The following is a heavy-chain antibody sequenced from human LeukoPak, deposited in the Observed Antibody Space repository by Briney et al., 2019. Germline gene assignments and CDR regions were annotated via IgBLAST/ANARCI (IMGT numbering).Heavy chain of an antibody. V-gene: IGHV1-69*05. CDR3: AGIAAAGTRPHYYFDY. CDR2: IIPIFGTA. Sequence: GASMKVSCKASGGTFSSYAISWVRQAPGQGLEWMGRIIPIFGTANYAQKFQGRVTITTDESTSTAYMELSSLRSEDTAVYYCAGIAAAGTRPHYYFDYWGQGTLVTVSS. D-gene: IGHD6-13*01. CDR1: GGTFSSYA. J-gene: IGHJ4*02.